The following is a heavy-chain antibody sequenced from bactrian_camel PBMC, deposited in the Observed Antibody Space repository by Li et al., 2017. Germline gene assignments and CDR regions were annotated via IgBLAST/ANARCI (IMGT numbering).Heavy chain of an antibody. CDR1: GGGMHVRD. CDR2: ISGGGSI. CDR3: VAGMPYRRIELSKSEVTT. D-gene: IGHD2*01. V-gene: IGHV3S53*01. Sequence: HVQLVESGGGSVQAGGSLRLSCTGSGGGMHVRDMGWFRQVPGREREGVATISGGGSITYADSVKGRFTISRDGGKNTVYLQMNSLNVEDTATYYCVAGMPYRRIELSKSEVTTWGQGTQVTVS. J-gene: IGHJ4*01.